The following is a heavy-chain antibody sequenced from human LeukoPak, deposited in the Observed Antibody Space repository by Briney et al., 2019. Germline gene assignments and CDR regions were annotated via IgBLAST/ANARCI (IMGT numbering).Heavy chain of an antibody. J-gene: IGHJ4*02. D-gene: IGHD4-17*01. V-gene: IGHV3-23*01. CDR3: ANEIRPNDS. Sequence: GGSLRLSCAASEFDFSSHAMTWVRQAPGKGLEWVSAISISGSKTYYADSVKGRFTISRDNSKNTLYLQMNSLRAEDTAVYYCANEIRPNDSWGQGTQVTVSS. CDR1: EFDFSSHA. CDR2: ISISGSKT.